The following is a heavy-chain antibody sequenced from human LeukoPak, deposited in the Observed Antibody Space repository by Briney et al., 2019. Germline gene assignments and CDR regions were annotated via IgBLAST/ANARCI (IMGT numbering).Heavy chain of an antibody. V-gene: IGHV1-46*01. CDR3: ATDDVTTGTKTALGY. J-gene: IGHJ4*02. CDR2: INPSGGST. D-gene: IGHD1-1*01. CDR1: GYTFIRYY. Sequence: ASVKLSCKASGYTFIRYYMHWVRQAPGQGLEWMGIINPSGGSTSYAQKFQERVTINRDMSTSTAYMELSSLRSEDTAVYYCATDDVTTGTKTALGYWGQGTLVTVSS.